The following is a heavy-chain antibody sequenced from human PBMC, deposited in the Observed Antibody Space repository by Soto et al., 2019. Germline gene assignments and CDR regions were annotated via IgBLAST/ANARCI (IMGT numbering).Heavy chain of an antibody. CDR1: GGSISSYY. J-gene: IGHJ6*03. CDR2: IYYSGST. D-gene: IGHD2-15*01. V-gene: IGHV4-59*08. CDR3: ARHAKVVAATPDYYYMDV. Sequence: SETLSLTCTVSGGSISSYYWSWIRQPPGKGLEWIGYIYYSGSTNYNPSLKSRVTISVDTSKNQFSLKLSSVTAADTAVYYCARHAKVVAATPDYYYMDVWGKGTTVTVSS.